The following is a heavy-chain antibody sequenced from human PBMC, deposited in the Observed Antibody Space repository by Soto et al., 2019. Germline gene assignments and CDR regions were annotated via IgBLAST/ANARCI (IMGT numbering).Heavy chain of an antibody. Sequence: QVQLVQSGAEVKKPGASVKVSCKASGYTFTSYYMHWVRQAPGQGLEWMGIINPSGGSTSYAQKLQARVTMTRDTSTSTVYMELSSLRSEDTAVYYCARGSWYYDSSGYSPLDYWGQGTLVTVSS. V-gene: IGHV1-46*01. CDR1: GYTFTSYY. CDR2: INPSGGST. CDR3: ARGSWYYDSSGYSPLDY. D-gene: IGHD3-22*01. J-gene: IGHJ4*02.